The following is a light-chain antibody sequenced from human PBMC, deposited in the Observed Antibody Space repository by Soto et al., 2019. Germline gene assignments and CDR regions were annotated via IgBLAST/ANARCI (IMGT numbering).Light chain of an antibody. CDR1: SSDVGSYNL. J-gene: IGLJ1*01. CDR2: EVS. Sequence: QSALTQPASVSGSPGQSITFSCTGTSSDVGSYNLVSWYQQHPGKAPKLMIYEVSKRPSGVSNRFSGSKSGNTASLTISGLQAEDEAYYYCCSYAGSSTYVFGTGTKLTVL. V-gene: IGLV2-23*02. CDR3: CSYAGSSTYV.